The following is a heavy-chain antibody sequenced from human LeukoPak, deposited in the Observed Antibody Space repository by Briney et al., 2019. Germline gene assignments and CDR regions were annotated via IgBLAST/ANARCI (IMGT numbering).Heavy chain of an antibody. V-gene: IGHV3-53*01. CDR3: ARDPTYYYGSNYYYMDV. Sequence: PGGSLRLSCAASGFTVSSNYMSWVRQAPGKGLEWVSVIYSGGSTYYADSVKGRFTTSRDNSKNTLYLQMDSLRAEDTAVYYCARDPTYYYGSNYYYMDVWGKGTTVTVSS. J-gene: IGHJ6*03. D-gene: IGHD3-10*01. CDR2: IYSGGST. CDR1: GFTVSSNY.